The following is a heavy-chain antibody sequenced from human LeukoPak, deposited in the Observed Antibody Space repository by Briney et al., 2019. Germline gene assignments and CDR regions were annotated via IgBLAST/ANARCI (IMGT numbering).Heavy chain of an antibody. J-gene: IGHJ6*03. CDR1: GFTFSSYW. CDR2: IKQDGSEK. D-gene: IGHD5-18*01. V-gene: IGHV3-7*01. CDR3: AGGYSYAIYYYYYMDV. Sequence: GGSLRLSCAASGFTFSSYWMSWVRQAPGKGLEWVANIKQDGSEKYYVDSVKGRFTISRDNAKNSLYLQMNSLRAEDTAVYYCAGGYSYAIYYYYYMDVWGKGTTVTVSS.